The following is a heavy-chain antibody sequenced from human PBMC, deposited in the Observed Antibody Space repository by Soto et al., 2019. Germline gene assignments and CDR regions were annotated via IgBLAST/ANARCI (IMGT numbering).Heavy chain of an antibody. CDR3: ARGSQYSSTSDAFDI. V-gene: IGHV3-48*01. J-gene: IGHJ3*02. D-gene: IGHD6-13*01. Sequence: GGSLRLSCAASGFTFSSYSMNLVRQAPGKGLEWVSYISSSSSTIYYADSVKGRFTISRDNAKNSLYLQMNSLRAEDTAVYYCARGSQYSSTSDAFDIWGQGTMVTVSS. CDR2: ISSSSSTI. CDR1: GFTFSSYS.